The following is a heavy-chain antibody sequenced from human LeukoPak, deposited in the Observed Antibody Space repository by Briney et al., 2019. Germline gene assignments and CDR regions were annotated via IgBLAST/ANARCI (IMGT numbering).Heavy chain of an antibody. CDR1: GFSVSSNY. CDR2: ISGGGDT. CDR3: ARDVYCSGGNCYQH. J-gene: IGHJ1*01. D-gene: IGHD2-15*01. Sequence: GGSLRLSCAASGFSVSSNYMSWVRQAPGKGLEWVSVISGGGDTYYADSVMGRFTLSRDNSKNTVYLQLNSLRAEDTAVYYCARDVYCSGGNCYQHWGQGTLVSISS. V-gene: IGHV3-53*01.